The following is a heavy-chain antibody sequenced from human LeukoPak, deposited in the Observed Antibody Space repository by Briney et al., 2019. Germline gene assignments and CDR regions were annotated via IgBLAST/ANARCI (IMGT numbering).Heavy chain of an antibody. V-gene: IGHV4-34*01. CDR3: ARAPIGYCSSTSCYFSWFDP. CDR2: INHSGST. CDR1: GGSFSGYY. D-gene: IGHD2-2*01. Sequence: SETLSLTCAVYGGSFSGYYWSWIRQPPGKGLEWIGEINHSGSTNYNPSLKSRVTISVDTSMNQFSLKLSSVTAADTAVYYCARAPIGYCSSTSCYFSWFDPWGQGTLVTVSS. J-gene: IGHJ5*02.